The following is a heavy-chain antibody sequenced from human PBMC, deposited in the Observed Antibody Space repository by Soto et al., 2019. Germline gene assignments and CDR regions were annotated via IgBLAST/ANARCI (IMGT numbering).Heavy chain of an antibody. V-gene: IGHV5-51*01. J-gene: IGHJ6*02. CDR1: GYSFTSYW. CDR3: GRYSYGTVYYYYGMDV. Sequence: GESLKISCKGSGYSFTSYWIGWVRQMPGKGLEWMGIIYPGGSDTRYSPSFQGQVTISADKSISTAYLQWSSLKASDTAMYYCGRYSYGTVYYYYGMDVWGQGATVTVSS. CDR2: IYPGGSDT. D-gene: IGHD5-18*01.